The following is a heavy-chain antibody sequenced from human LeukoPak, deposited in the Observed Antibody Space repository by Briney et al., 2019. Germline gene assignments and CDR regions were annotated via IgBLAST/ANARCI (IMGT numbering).Heavy chain of an antibody. D-gene: IGHD5-18*01. CDR1: GFTFTNYG. J-gene: IGHJ4*02. CDR3: AKGDTGGIRRYYLDS. V-gene: IGHV3-23*05. Sequence: GGSLRLSRAASGFTFTNYGMNWVRQAPGQGLEWVSVTDTSGVITYYTDSVKGRFTISRDNSKNTLNLQMDSLRVEDTAVYYCAKGDTGGIRRYYLDSWGQGTLVTVSS. CDR2: TDTSGVIT.